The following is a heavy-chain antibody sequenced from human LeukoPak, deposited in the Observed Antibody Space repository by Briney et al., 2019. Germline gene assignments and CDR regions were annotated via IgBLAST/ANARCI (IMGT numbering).Heavy chain of an antibody. CDR1: GYSISSGYY. D-gene: IGHD3-10*01. CDR3: AREARPGEYYFDY. Sequence: PSETLSLTCTVSGYSISSGYYWSWIRQPPGKGLERIGYIYYSGSTNYNPSLKSRVTISVDTSKNQFSLKLSSVTAADTAVYYCAREARPGEYYFDYWGQGTLVTVSS. J-gene: IGHJ4*02. CDR2: IYYSGST. V-gene: IGHV4-61*01.